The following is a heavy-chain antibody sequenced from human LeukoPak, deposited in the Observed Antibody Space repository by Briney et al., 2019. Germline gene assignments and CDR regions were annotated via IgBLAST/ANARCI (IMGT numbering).Heavy chain of an antibody. Sequence: GASVKVSCKASGYTFTSYDINWVRQATGQGLEWMGWMNPNSGNTDYAQKFQGRVTITRNTAISKAYMELSSVRSEDTAVYYCARAPYSSSSGEDYWGQGTLVTISS. J-gene: IGHJ4*02. CDR1: GYTFTSYD. CDR2: MNPNSGNT. CDR3: ARAPYSSSSGEDY. V-gene: IGHV1-8*03. D-gene: IGHD6-6*01.